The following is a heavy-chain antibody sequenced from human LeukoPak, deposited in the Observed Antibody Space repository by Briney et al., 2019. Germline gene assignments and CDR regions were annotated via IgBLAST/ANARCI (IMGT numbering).Heavy chain of an antibody. J-gene: IGHJ5*02. D-gene: IGHD6-13*01. CDR1: GYTLTGYY. CDR3: ARTAAAGWFDP. V-gene: IGHV1-2*02. CDR2: INPNSGGT. Sequence: GASVKVSCKAPGYTLTGYYMHWVRQAPGQGLEWMGWINPNSGGTNYAQKFQGRVTMTRDTSISTAYMELSRLRSDDTAVYYCARTAAAGWFDPWGQGTLVTVSS.